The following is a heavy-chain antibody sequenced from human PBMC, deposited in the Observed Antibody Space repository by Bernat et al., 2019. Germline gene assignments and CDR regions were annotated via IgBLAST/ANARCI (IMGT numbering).Heavy chain of an antibody. CDR2: IKSKTDGGTT. J-gene: IGHJ6*02. CDR3: TTVGSGSPLGGMDV. Sequence: EVQLLESGGGLVQPGRSLRLSCAASGFTFNSHAMSWVRQAPGKGLEWVGRIKSKTDGGTTDYAAPVKGRFTISRDDSKNTLYLQMNSLKTEDTAVYYCTTVGSGSPLGGMDVWGQGTTVTVSS. CDR1: GFTFNSHA. D-gene: IGHD1-26*01. V-gene: IGHV3-15*01.